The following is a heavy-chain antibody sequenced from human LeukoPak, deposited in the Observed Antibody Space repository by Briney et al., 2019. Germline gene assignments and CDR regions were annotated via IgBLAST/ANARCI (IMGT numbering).Heavy chain of an antibody. CDR2: INPNSGGT. D-gene: IGHD6-19*01. CDR1: GYTFTDYY. Sequence: GASEKVSCKASGYTFTDYYMHWVRQAPGQGLEWMGWINPNSGGTNYVQKFQGRVTMTRDSSISTGYMELTRLRSDDTAVYYCTRSDIAVAGDFDYWGQGTLVTVSS. J-gene: IGHJ4*02. CDR3: TRSDIAVAGDFDY. V-gene: IGHV1-2*02.